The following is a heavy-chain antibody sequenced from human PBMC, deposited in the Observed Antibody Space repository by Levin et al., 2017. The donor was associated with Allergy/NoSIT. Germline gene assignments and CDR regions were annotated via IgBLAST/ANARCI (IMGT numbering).Heavy chain of an antibody. CDR3: ARVSRGAASAFDI. Sequence: ETLSLTCAASGFTFSSYSMNWVRQAPGKGLEWVSSISSSSSYIYYADSVKGRFTISRDNAKNSLYLQMNSLRAEDTAVYYCARVSRGAASAFDIWGQGTMVTVSS. CDR1: GFTFSSYS. D-gene: IGHD2-15*01. CDR2: ISSSSSYI. V-gene: IGHV3-21*01. J-gene: IGHJ3*02.